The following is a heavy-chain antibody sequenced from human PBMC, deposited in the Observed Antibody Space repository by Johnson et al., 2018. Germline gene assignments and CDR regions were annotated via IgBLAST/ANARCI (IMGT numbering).Heavy chain of an antibody. V-gene: IGHV3-23*04. D-gene: IGHD5-12*01. CDR3: AKDRGATITLTFFQH. J-gene: IGHJ1*01. Sequence: VQLVESGGGLVQPGGSLRLSCAASGFTFSSYAMSWVRQAPGKGLEWVAAISGSGGSTYSADPVKGRFTSSRDNSKNTLNLQMNSLRAEDTAVYYCAKDRGATITLTFFQHWGQGTLVTVSS. CDR2: ISGSGGST. CDR1: GFTFSSYA.